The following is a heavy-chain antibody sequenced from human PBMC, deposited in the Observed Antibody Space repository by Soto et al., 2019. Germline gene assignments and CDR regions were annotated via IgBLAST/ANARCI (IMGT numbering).Heavy chain of an antibody. Sequence: SETLSLTCTVSGGSMRNYFWNWIRQPPGKGLEWIAYIHFGGTTNYNPSLKSRVAISMDMSTNQLSLKLNSVTGADTALYYCARSDYGEFDSWGQGTLVTVSS. CDR3: ARSDYGEFDS. CDR2: IHFGGTT. V-gene: IGHV4-59*01. D-gene: IGHD3-10*01. CDR1: GGSMRNYF. J-gene: IGHJ4*02.